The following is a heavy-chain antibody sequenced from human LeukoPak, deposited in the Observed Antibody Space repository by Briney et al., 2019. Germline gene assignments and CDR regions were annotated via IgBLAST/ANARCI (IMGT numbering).Heavy chain of an antibody. Sequence: SVKVSCKAFGYTFTRYDINWVRQATGQGLEWMGWMNPNSGNTGYAQKFQGRVTMTRNTSISTAYTELSSLRSEDTAVYDCARGGAYDYVWGSSDYWGQGTLVTVSS. J-gene: IGHJ4*02. CDR2: MNPNSGNT. D-gene: IGHD3-16*01. CDR3: ARGGAYDYVWGSSDY. CDR1: GYTFTRYD. V-gene: IGHV1-8*01.